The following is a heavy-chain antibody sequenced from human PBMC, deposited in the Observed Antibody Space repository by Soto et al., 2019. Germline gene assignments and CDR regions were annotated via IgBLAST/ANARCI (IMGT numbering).Heavy chain of an antibody. V-gene: IGHV3-23*01. CDR1: GFTFSSYA. D-gene: IGHD3-3*01. CDR2: ISGSGGST. CDR3: AKDVTGYYDFWSGYPVNYYYYYGMDV. Sequence: GGSLRLSCAASGFTFSSYAMSWVRQAPGKGLEWVSAISGSGGSTYYADSVKGRFTISRDNSKNTLYLQMNSLRAEDTAVYYCAKDVTGYYDFWSGYPVNYYYYYGMDVWGQGTTVTVSS. J-gene: IGHJ6*02.